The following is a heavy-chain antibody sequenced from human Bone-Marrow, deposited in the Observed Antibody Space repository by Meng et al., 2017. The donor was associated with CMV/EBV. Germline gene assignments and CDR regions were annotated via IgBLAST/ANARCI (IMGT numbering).Heavy chain of an antibody. CDR1: GFTFSSYS. CDR3: ARGGRKYTYYYYYGMDV. V-gene: IGHV3-48*04. J-gene: IGHJ6*02. CDR2: ISSSSGTI. D-gene: IGHD6-6*01. Sequence: GGSLRLSCAASGFTFSSYSMNWVRQAPGKGLEWVSYISSSSGTIYYADSVKGRFTVSRDNAKNSLYLQMNSLRAEDTAVYYCARGGRKYTYYYYYGMDVWGQGTTVTVAS.